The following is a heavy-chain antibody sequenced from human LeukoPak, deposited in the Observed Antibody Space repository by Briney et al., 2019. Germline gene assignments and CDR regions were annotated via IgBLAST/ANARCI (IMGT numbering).Heavy chain of an antibody. CDR3: VRDRTTRYSGYDWTFDY. V-gene: IGHV3-21*01. CDR2: ISSSSSYI. D-gene: IGHD5-12*01. Sequence: PGGSLRLSCAASGFTFSSYSMNWVRQAPGKGLERVSSISSSSSYIYYADSVKGRFTISRDNAKNSLYLQMNSLRAEDTALYYCVRDRTTRYSGYDWTFDYWGQGTLVTVSS. J-gene: IGHJ4*02. CDR1: GFTFSSYS.